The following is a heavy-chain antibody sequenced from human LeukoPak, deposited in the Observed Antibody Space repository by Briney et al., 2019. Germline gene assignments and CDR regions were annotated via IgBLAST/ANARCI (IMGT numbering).Heavy chain of an antibody. CDR3: ASGYYDILTGYQDYYFDY. CDR2: ISAYNGNT. CDR1: GYTFTSYG. D-gene: IGHD3-9*01. V-gene: IGHV1-18*04. J-gene: IGHJ4*02. Sequence: GASVKVSCKASGYTFTSYGISWVRQAPGQGLEWMGWISAYNGNTNYAQKLQGRVTMTTDTSTSTAYMELRSLRSDDTAVYYCASGYYDILTGYQDYYFDYWGQGTLVTVSS.